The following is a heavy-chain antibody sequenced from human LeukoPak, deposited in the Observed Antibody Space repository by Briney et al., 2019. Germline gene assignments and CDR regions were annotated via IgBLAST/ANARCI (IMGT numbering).Heavy chain of an antibody. CDR2: IYHSGNT. Sequence: SETLSLTCTVSGYSITSGYYWGWIRPPPGKGLEWIGSIYHSGNTYYNPSLKSRVTISVDTSKNQISLILSSVTAADTAVYFCARVPGPNWFDPWGQGALVTVSS. CDR1: GYSITSGYY. D-gene: IGHD1-14*01. J-gene: IGHJ5*02. V-gene: IGHV4-38-2*02. CDR3: ARVPGPNWFDP.